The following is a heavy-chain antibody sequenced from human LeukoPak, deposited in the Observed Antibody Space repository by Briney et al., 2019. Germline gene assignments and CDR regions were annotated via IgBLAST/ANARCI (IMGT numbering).Heavy chain of an antibody. CDR2: IYYSRST. Sequence: SETLSLTCTVSGGSISSGDYYWSWIRQPPGKGLEWIGYIYYSRSTYYNPSLKSRVTISVDTSKNQFSLKLSSVTAADTAVYYCARAPPGCSSTSCYATRFDYWGQGTLVTVSS. J-gene: IGHJ4*02. CDR1: GGSISSGDYY. V-gene: IGHV4-30-4*01. D-gene: IGHD2-2*01. CDR3: ARAPPGCSSTSCYATRFDY.